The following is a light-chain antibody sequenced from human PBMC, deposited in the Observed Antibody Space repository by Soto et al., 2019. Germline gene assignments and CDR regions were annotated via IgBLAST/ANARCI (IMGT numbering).Light chain of an antibody. Sequence: QSVLTQPPSVSGAPGQRVIISCTGSSSNIGAGYNVHWYQQLPGTVPKLLIYDNSNRPSGVPDRFSGSRSGASASLAITGLRADDEADYYCQSYDSSLTAHVFGTGTKLTVL. CDR2: DNS. CDR3: QSYDSSLTAHV. V-gene: IGLV1-40*01. CDR1: SSNIGAGYN. J-gene: IGLJ1*01.